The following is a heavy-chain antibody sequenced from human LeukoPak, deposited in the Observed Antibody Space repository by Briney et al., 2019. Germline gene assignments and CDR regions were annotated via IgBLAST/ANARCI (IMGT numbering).Heavy chain of an antibody. Sequence: SETLSLTCTVSGGSISSYYWSWIRQPPGKGLEWIGYIYYSGSTNYNPSLKSRVTISIDTSKNQFSLKLTSVTAADTAVYYCAKQTGSGLFILPGGQGTLVTVSS. D-gene: IGHD3/OR15-3a*01. CDR3: AKQTGSGLFILP. CDR1: GGSISSYY. CDR2: IYYSGST. V-gene: IGHV4-59*08. J-gene: IGHJ4*02.